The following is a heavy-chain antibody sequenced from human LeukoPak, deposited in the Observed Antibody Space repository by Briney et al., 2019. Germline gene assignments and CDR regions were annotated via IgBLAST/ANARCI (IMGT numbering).Heavy chain of an antibody. CDR2: ISGSGGST. CDR1: GFTFSDHY. J-gene: IGHJ3*02. Sequence: GGSLRLSCAASGFTFSDHYMSWIRQAPGKGLEWVSAISGSGGSTYYADSVKGRFTISRDNSKNTLYLQMNSLRAEDTAVYYCAKSQGARDAFDIWGQGTMVTVSS. V-gene: IGHV3-23*01. D-gene: IGHD3-16*01. CDR3: AKSQGARDAFDI.